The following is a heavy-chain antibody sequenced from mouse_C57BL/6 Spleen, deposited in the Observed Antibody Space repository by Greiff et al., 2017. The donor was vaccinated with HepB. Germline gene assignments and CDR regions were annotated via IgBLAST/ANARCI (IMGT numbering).Heavy chain of an antibody. CDR3: ARSFITTVVATAWFAY. CDR2: ISDGGSYT. Sequence: EVKLVESGGGLVKPGGSLKLSCAASGFTFSSYAMSWVRQTPEKRLEWVATISDGGSYTYYPDNVKGRFTISRDNAKNNLYLQMSHLKSEDTAMYYCARSFITTVVATAWFAYWGQGTLVTVSA. V-gene: IGHV5-4*03. D-gene: IGHD1-1*01. J-gene: IGHJ3*01. CDR1: GFTFSSYA.